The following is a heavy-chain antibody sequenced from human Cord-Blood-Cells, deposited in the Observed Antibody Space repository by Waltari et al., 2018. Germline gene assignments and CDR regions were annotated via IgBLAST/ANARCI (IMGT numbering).Heavy chain of an antibody. J-gene: IGHJ4*02. Sequence: QVQLQQWGAGLLKPSETLSLTCAVYGGSLSGYYWCWNRQPPGKGLEWIGEISHSGITNYNPSLKCRGTRSVDTSKNQFSRKLSSVTAADTAVYYCARGYCSSTSCYNFDYWGQGTLVTVSS. V-gene: IGHV4-34*01. D-gene: IGHD2-2*02. CDR1: GGSLSGYY. CDR3: ARGYCSSTSCYNFDY. CDR2: ISHSGIT.